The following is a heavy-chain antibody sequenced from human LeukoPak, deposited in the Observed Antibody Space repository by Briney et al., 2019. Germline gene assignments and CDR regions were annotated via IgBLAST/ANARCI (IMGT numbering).Heavy chain of an antibody. Sequence: GGSLRLSCAASGFTFSSYWMHWVRQAPGKGLVWVSRINSDGSSTSYADFVKGRFTISRDNAKNTLYLQMNSLRAEDTAVYYCARPDYGDYHFDYWGQGTLVTVSS. V-gene: IGHV3-74*01. CDR2: INSDGSST. J-gene: IGHJ4*02. CDR1: GFTFSSYW. CDR3: ARPDYGDYHFDY. D-gene: IGHD4-17*01.